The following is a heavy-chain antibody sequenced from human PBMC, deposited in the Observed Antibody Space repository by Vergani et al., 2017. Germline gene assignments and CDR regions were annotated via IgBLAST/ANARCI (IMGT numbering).Heavy chain of an antibody. V-gene: IGHV3-23*01. CDR1: GFTFSSYA. CDR2: ISGSGGST. CDR3: ARDYDSSGSYFDY. J-gene: IGHJ4*02. Sequence: EVQLLESGGGLVQPGGSLRLSCAASGFTFSSYAMSWVRQAPGKGLEWVSAISGSGGSTYYADSVKGRFTISRDNSKNTLYLQMNSLRAEDTAVYYCARDYDSSGSYFDYWGQGTLVTVSS. D-gene: IGHD3-22*01.